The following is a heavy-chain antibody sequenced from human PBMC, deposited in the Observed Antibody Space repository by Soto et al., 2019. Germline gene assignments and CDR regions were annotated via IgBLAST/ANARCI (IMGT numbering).Heavy chain of an antibody. CDR1: GYTFTGYY. D-gene: IGHD5-18*01. CDR3: ARDLRKQLWTIDC. V-gene: IGHV1-2*02. Sequence: ASVKVSCKASGYTFTGYYMHWVRQAPGQGLEWMGWINPNSGGTDYAQKFQGRVTMTRDTSISTAYMELSRLRSDDTAVYYCARDLRKQLWTIDCWGQGTLVTVSS. J-gene: IGHJ4*02. CDR2: INPNSGGT.